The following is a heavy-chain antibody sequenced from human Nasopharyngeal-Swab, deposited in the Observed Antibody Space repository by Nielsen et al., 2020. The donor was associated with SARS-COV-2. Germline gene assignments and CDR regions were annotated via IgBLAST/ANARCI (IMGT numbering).Heavy chain of an antibody. V-gene: IGHV3-33*06. J-gene: IGHJ4*02. CDR2: IWHDGSNK. D-gene: IGHD6-19*01. CDR3: AKGASSGWNYFDY. CDR1: GFTFSNYA. Sequence: GEPLKISCAASGFTFSNYAMHWVRQAPGKGLEWVAVIWHDGSNKYYADSVKGRFTISRDNSKNTLYLQMNSLRAEDTAVYYCAKGASSGWNYFDYWGQGTLVTVSS.